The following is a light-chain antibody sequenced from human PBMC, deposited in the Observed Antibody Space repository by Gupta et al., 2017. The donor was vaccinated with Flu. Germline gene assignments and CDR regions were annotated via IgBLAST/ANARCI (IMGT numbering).Light chain of an antibody. CDR1: QDINRW. J-gene: IGKJ4*01. CDR3: KQYETDPLT. CDR2: VAS. V-gene: IGKV1D-16*01. Sequence: DIQMTQSTSSLSAFVGDTVIITCRASQDINRWLAWYQQRPGEAPKPLIFVASDLQSGIPSRLSGTGSGTHFTLTINNLQPEDFAIYYCKQYETDPLTFGGGTKVEIK.